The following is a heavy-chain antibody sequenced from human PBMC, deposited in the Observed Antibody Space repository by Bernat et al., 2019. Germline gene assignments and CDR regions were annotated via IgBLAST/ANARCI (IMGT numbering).Heavy chain of an antibody. Sequence: QVQLVESGGGVVQPGGSLRLSCAESGFTFSSNGMHWVRQAPGKGLEWVAFIQYDGNNEYYADSVKGRFTISRDNSKNTLYLQMNSLTVEDMAVYYCTKDRRAILETWGQGTMATVSS. CDR2: IQYDGNNE. D-gene: IGHD3-3*01. CDR1: GFTFSSNG. CDR3: TKDRRAILET. J-gene: IGHJ3*01. V-gene: IGHV3-30*02.